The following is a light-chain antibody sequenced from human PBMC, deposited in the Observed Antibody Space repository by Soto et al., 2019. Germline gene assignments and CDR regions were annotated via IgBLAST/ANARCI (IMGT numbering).Light chain of an antibody. V-gene: IGKV4-1*01. CDR2: WAS. J-gene: IGKJ1*01. CDR1: SNSKNS. CDR3: HQYYSTPWT. Sequence: DIVMTQSPDSLAVSLGERATINCESSSNSKNSLAWYQQKPGQPPKLLITWASTRESGVPDRISGSGSETDFTLTISSLQAEDVAVYYCHQYYSTPWTFGQGTKVEIK.